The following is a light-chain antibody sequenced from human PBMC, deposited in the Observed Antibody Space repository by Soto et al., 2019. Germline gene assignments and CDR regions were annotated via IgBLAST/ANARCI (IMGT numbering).Light chain of an antibody. CDR1: SSDVGGYNY. J-gene: IGLJ3*02. V-gene: IGLV2-14*01. CDR2: EVT. CDR3: SSYTSSSTWV. Sequence: QSVLTQPASVSGSPGQSITISCTGTSSDVGGYNYVSWYQQHPGKAPKLMIYEVTNRPSRVSDRFSGARSGNTASLTISGLQAEDESDHYCSSYTSSSTWVFGGGTKLTVL.